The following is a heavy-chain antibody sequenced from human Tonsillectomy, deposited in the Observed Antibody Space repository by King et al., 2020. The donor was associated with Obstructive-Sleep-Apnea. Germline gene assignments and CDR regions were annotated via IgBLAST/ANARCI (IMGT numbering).Heavy chain of an antibody. Sequence: QLVQSGGGVVQPGRSLRLSCAASGFTFSSYAIHWVRQAPGKGLEWVAVISYDGSNKYYADSVKGRFTISRDNSKNTLYLQMNSLRAEDTAVYYCARDGIYSNYGEYYFDYWGQGTLVTVSS. CDR1: GFTFSSYA. J-gene: IGHJ4*02. D-gene: IGHD4-11*01. V-gene: IGHV3-30*04. CDR3: ARDGIYSNYGEYYFDY. CDR2: ISYDGSNK.